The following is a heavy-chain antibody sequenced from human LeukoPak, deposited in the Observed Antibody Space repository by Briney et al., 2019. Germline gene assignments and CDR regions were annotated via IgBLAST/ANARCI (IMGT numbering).Heavy chain of an antibody. CDR3: ARETGTGGHGWFDP. CDR1: GGSISSGGYY. Sequence: PSQTLSLTCTVSGGSISSGGYYWGWIRQPPGKGLEWIGSIYYSGSTYYNPSLKSRVTISVDTSKNQFSLKLSSVTAADTAVYYCARETGTGGHGWFDPWGQGTLVTVSS. V-gene: IGHV4-39*07. CDR2: IYYSGST. J-gene: IGHJ5*02. D-gene: IGHD3-10*01.